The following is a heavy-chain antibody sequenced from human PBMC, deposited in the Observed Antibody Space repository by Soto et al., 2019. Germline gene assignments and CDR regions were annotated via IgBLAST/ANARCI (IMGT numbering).Heavy chain of an antibody. CDR1: GCSISSGDFY. CDR2: IYYSGST. D-gene: IGHD3-22*01. Sequence: TLSLTCTVSGCSISSGDFYWGWLRQPPGKGLEWIGYIYYSGSTYYNPSLKSRVTISVDTSKNQFSLKLSSVTAADTAVYYCARDRGGYYDSSGYLTGAFDIWGQGTMVTVSS. J-gene: IGHJ3*02. V-gene: IGHV4-30-4*01. CDR3: ARDRGGYYDSSGYLTGAFDI.